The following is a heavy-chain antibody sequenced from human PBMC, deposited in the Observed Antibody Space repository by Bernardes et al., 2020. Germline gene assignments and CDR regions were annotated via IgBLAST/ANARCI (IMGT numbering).Heavy chain of an antibody. J-gene: IGHJ4*02. D-gene: IGHD3-10*01. V-gene: IGHV4-59*01. CDR3: ARAGKGFGELWFDY. Sequence: SETLSLTCTVSGGSISSYYWSWIRQPPGKGLEWIGYIYYSGSTNYNTSLKSRVTISVDTSKNQFSLKLSSVTAADTAVYYCARAGKGFGELWFDYWGQGTLVTVSS. CDR1: GGSISSYY. CDR2: IYYSGST.